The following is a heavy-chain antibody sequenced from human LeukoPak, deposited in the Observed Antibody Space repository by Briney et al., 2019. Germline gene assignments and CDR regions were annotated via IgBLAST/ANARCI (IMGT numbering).Heavy chain of an antibody. CDR2: IIPIFGTA. CDR3: ARGRRGHEEN. V-gene: IGHV1-69*13. Sequence: SVKVSCKASGGTFSSYAISWVRQAPGQGLEWMGGIIPIFGTANYAQKFQGRVTITAEEPTSTAYMELSSLRSEDTAVYYCARGRRGHEENWGQGTLVTVSS. CDR1: GGTFSSYA. J-gene: IGHJ4*02. D-gene: IGHD5-12*01.